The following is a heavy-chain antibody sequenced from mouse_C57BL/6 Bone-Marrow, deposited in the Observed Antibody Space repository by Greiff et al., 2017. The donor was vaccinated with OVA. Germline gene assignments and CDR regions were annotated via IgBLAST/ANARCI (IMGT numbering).Heavy chain of an antibody. CDR1: GYTFTSYW. J-gene: IGHJ1*03. D-gene: IGHD2-4*01. Sequence: QVQLQQPGAELVKPGASVKLSCKASGYTFTSYWMQWVKQRPGQGLEWIGEIDPSDSYTNYNQKFKGKATLTVDTSSSTAYMQLSSLTSEDSAVYYCASGRGSYDYNGGYFDVWGTGTTVTVSS. V-gene: IGHV1-50*01. CDR3: ASGRGSYDYNGGYFDV. CDR2: IDPSDSYT.